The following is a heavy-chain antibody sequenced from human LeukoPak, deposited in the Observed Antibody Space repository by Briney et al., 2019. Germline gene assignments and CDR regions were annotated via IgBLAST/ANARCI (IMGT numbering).Heavy chain of an antibody. D-gene: IGHD2-15*01. CDR3: AAALRRRPYCSGGSCFDC. CDR2: INAYTGDA. V-gene: IGHV1-18*01. Sequence: ASVKVSCKASGYTFTSYGITWVRQAPGQGLEWMGWINAYTGDAKYARKVQGRVTMTTDSSASTAYMELWNLRSDDTAVYYCAAALRRRPYCSGGSCFDCWGQGTLVTVSS. J-gene: IGHJ4*02. CDR1: GYTFTSYG.